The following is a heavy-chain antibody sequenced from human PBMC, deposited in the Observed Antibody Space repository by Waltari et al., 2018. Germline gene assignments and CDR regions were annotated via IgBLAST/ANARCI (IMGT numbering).Heavy chain of an antibody. V-gene: IGHV1-3*01. CDR1: GFTFKTYP. CDR2: INAGNGNT. J-gene: IGHJ6*03. CDR3: ARDGGYYCMDG. Sequence: VQLVQSGAEVTKPGASVKVSCTASGFTFKTYPFHWVRQAPGQRLEWMGWINAGNGNTKYAQKFQASVTFTRDTSASTADMERSSLTSEDTAVYDCARDGGYYCMDGGGTGTTVTVSS.